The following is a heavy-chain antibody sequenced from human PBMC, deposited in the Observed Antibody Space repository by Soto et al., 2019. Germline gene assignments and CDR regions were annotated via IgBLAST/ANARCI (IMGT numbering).Heavy chain of an antibody. CDR1: GFTVSGNY. J-gene: IGHJ3*02. CDR3: ARDRSTIYAFDI. D-gene: IGHD3-3*01. CDR2: IYSGGST. Sequence: GGSLRLSCAASGFTVSGNYMRWVRQAPGKGLEWVSVIYSGGSTYYADSVKGRFTISRDNSKNTLYLQMNSLRAEDTAVYYCARDRSTIYAFDIWGQGTMVTVSS. V-gene: IGHV3-66*01.